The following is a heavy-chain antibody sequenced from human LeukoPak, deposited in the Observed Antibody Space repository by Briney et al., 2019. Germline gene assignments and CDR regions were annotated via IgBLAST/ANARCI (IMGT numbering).Heavy chain of an antibody. CDR3: AKGGYCSGGSCYNWFDP. J-gene: IGHJ5*02. D-gene: IGHD2-15*01. CDR2: ISGSGGST. Sequence: GGSLRLSCPASGFTFSSYAMSWVRQAPGKGLEWVSAISGSGGSTYYADSVKGRFTISRDNSKNTLYLQMNSLRAEDTAVYYCAKGGYCSGGSCYNWFDPWGQGTLVTVSS. V-gene: IGHV3-23*01. CDR1: GFTFSSYA.